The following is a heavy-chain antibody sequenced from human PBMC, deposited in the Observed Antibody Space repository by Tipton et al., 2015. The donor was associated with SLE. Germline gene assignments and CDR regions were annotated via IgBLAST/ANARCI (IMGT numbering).Heavy chain of an antibody. J-gene: IGHJ5*02. CDR2: IYYSVST. Sequence: TLSLTCTVSGGSISSHYWSWIRQPPGKGLEWIGYIYYSVSTNYNPSLKSRVTMSVDTSKNQFSLKLSSVTAADTAVYYCARGGYSSGWGDWFDPWGQGTLVTVSS. CDR1: GGSISSHY. D-gene: IGHD6-19*01. CDR3: ARGGYSSGWGDWFDP. V-gene: IGHV4-59*11.